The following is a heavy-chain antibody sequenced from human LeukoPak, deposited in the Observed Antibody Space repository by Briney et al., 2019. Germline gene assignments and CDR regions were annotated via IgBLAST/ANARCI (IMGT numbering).Heavy chain of an antibody. CDR1: GYTFTGYY. CDR3: ARNTMVRGVSWFDP. J-gene: IGHJ5*02. CDR2: INPNSGGT. Sequence: ASVKVSCKASGYTFTGYYMHWVRQAPGQGLEWMGWINPNSGGTNYAQKFQGRVTMTRDTSISTAYMELSRLRSDDTAVYYRARNTMVRGVSWFDPWGQGTLVTVSS. V-gene: IGHV1-2*02. D-gene: IGHD3-10*01.